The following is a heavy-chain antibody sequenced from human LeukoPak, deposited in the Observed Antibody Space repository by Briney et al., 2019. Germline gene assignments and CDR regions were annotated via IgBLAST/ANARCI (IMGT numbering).Heavy chain of an antibody. D-gene: IGHD3-3*01. J-gene: IGHJ6*03. CDR2: IKQDGSEK. CDR1: GFTFTTYW. CDR3: ARVVFGVRYYYYYMDV. Sequence: GGSLRLSCAVSGFTFTTYWMSWVRQAPGKGLEWVANIKQDGSEKYYVDSVKGRFTISRDNAKNSLYLQMNSLRAEDTAVYYCARVVFGVRYYYYYMDVWGKGTTVTVSS. V-gene: IGHV3-7*01.